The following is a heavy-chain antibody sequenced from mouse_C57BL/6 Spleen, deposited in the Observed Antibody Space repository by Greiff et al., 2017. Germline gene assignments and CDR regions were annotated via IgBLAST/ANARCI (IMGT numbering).Heavy chain of an antibody. CDR1: GYTFTDYY. V-gene: IGHV1-26*01. CDR3: ARENVGTGAMDY. D-gene: IGHD4-1*01. Sequence: EVQLQQSGPELVKPGASVKISCKASGYTFTDYYMNWVKQSHGKSLEWIGDINPNNGGTSYNQKFKGKATLTVDKSSSTAYMELRSLTSEDSAVYYCARENVGTGAMDYWGQGTSVTVSS. CDR2: INPNNGGT. J-gene: IGHJ4*01.